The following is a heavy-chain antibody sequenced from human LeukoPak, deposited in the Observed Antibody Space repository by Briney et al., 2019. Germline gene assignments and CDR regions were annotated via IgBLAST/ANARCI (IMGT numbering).Heavy chain of an antibody. CDR1: GFTFSSYA. V-gene: IGHV3-49*04. CDR3: TRPSEYNWNSPDAFDI. J-gene: IGHJ3*02. D-gene: IGHD1-7*01. Sequence: GGSLRLSCAASGFTFSSYAMSWVRQAPGKGLEWVGFIRSKAYGGTTEYAASVKGRFTISRDDSKSIAYLQMNSLKTEDTAVYYCTRPSEYNWNSPDAFDIWGQGTMVTVSS. CDR2: IRSKAYGGTT.